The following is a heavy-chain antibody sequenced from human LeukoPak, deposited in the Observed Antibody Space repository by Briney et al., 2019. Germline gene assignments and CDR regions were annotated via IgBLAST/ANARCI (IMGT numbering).Heavy chain of an antibody. J-gene: IGHJ4*02. CDR1: GFTFSSYA. V-gene: IGHV3-20*04. CDR3: ARGGIAVAGIRSPSDY. D-gene: IGHD6-19*01. Sequence: GGSLRLSCAASGFTFSSYAMSWVRQAPGKGLEWVSGINWNGGSTGYADSVKGRFTISRDNAKNSLYLQMNSLRAEDTALYYCARGGIAVAGIRSPSDYWGQGTLVTVSS. CDR2: INWNGGST.